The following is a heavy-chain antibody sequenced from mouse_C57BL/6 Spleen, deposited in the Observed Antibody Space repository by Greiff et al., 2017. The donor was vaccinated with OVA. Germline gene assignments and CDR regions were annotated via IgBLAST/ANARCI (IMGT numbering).Heavy chain of an antibody. Sequence: VQLKESGPELVKPGASVKISCKASGYAFSSSWMNWVKQRPGKGLEWIGRIYPGDGDTNYNGKFKGKATLTADKSSSTAYMQLSSLTSEDSAVYFCARCDYDDYWGQGTTLTVSS. CDR1: GYAFSSSW. J-gene: IGHJ2*01. CDR3: ARCDYDDY. CDR2: IYPGDGDT. V-gene: IGHV1-82*01. D-gene: IGHD2-4*01.